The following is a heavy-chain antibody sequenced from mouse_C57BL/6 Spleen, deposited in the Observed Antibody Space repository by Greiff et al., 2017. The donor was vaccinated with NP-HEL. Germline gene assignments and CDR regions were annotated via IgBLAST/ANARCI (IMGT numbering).Heavy chain of an antibody. CDR2: ISSGGDYI. J-gene: IGHJ2*01. Sequence: DVMLVESGEGLVKPGGSLKLSCAASGFTFSSYAMSWVRQTPEKRLEWVAYISSGGDYIYYADNVKGRFTISRDNARNTLYLQMSSLKSEDTAMYYCTSGMYYFDYWGQGTTLTVSS. V-gene: IGHV5-9-1*02. CDR1: GFTFSSYA. CDR3: TSGMYYFDY.